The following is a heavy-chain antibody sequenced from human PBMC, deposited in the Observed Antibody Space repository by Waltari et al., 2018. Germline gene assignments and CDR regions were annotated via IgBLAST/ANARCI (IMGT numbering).Heavy chain of an antibody. CDR1: GYTFAGHY. D-gene: IGHD2-2*02. Sequence: QVQLVQSGTEVKKPGASVKVSCKASGYTFAGHYIHWVRQAPGQGLEWMGWSNPKSGETSYALKLQGRVTLTTDTATTTAFMELSDLTSDDTAIYYCAKDRYTSTWGSGTGDSWGQGTLVTVSS. J-gene: IGHJ4*02. CDR3: AKDRYTSTWGSGTGDS. CDR2: SNPKSGET. V-gene: IGHV1-2*02.